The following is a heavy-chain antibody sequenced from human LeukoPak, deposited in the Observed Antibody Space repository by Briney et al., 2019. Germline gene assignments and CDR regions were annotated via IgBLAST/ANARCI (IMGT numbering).Heavy chain of an antibody. V-gene: IGHV4-39*07. D-gene: IGHD3-22*01. Sequence: SETLSLTCSVSGGSISSSSYYWGWIRQPPGKGLEWIGSFHYSGSTYYNPSLKSRVTISVNMSKNQFSLKLNSVTAADTAVYYCARDAVVITPTYYYYYMDVWGKGTTVTVSS. J-gene: IGHJ6*03. CDR3: ARDAVVITPTYYYYYMDV. CDR2: FHYSGST. CDR1: GGSISSSSYY.